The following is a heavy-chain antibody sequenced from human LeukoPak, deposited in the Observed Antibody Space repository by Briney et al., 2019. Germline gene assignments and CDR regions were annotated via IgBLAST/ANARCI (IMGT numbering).Heavy chain of an antibody. J-gene: IGHJ4*02. V-gene: IGHV1-46*01. D-gene: IGHD1-26*01. CDR1: GYTFTSYY. CDR3: ARASILAGSGSYFDY. Sequence: ASVKVSCKASGYTFTSYYMHWVRQAPGQGLEWMGIINPSGGSTSYAQKFQGRVTMTRDTSTSTVYMELSSLRSEDTAVYCCARASILAGSGSYFDYWGQGTLVTVSS. CDR2: INPSGGST.